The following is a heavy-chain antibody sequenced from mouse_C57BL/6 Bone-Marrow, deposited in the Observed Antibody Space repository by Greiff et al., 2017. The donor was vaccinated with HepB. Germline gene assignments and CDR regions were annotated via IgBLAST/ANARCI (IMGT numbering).Heavy chain of an antibody. V-gene: IGHV5-6*01. CDR2: ISSGGSYT. D-gene: IGHD2-4*01. J-gene: IGHJ3*01. CDR1: GFTFSSYG. CDR3: ARHGGLRRPFAY. Sequence: EVKLMESGGDLVKPGGSLKLSCAASGFTFSSYGMSWVRQTPDKRLEWVATISSGGSYTYYPYSVKGRFTISRDNAKNTLYLQMSSLKSEDTAMYYCARHGGLRRPFAYWGQGTLVTVSA.